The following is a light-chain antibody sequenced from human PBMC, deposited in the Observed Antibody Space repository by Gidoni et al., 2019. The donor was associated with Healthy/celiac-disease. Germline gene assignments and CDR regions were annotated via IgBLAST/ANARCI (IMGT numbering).Light chain of an antibody. CDR2: VNS. CDR3: QSYDSSLSGSV. V-gene: IGLV1-40*01. J-gene: IGLJ3*02. Sequence: QSVLTQPPSESAAPGQRVTISCTGSSSNIGVGYEVHWYQPLPGTAPKLLIYVNSNRPSGVPDRFSGSKSGTSASLAITGLQAEDEADYYCQSYDSSLSGSVFGGGTKLTVL. CDR1: SSNIGVGYE.